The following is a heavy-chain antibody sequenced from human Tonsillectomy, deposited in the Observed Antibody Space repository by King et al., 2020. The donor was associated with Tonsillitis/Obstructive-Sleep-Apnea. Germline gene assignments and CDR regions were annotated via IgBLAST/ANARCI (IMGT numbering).Heavy chain of an antibody. CDR1: GYTFTSYD. CDR3: ARKGAADY. J-gene: IGHJ4*02. V-gene: IGHV1-8*01. D-gene: IGHD6-25*01. CDR2: MNPNSGNT. Sequence: QLVQSGAEVKKPGASVRVSCKASGYTFTSYDINWVRQATGQGLEWLGWMNPNSGNTGYAQKFQGRVTMTRDTSINTAYMELSSLKAEDTAVYYCARKGAADYWGQGTLVTVSS.